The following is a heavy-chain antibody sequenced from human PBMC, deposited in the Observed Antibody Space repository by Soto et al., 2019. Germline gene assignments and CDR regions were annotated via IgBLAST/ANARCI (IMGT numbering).Heavy chain of an antibody. D-gene: IGHD6-13*01. V-gene: IGHV4-59*01. CDR1: GGSISPYY. J-gene: IGHJ6*03. Sequence: ETLSLTCTVSGGSISPYYWSWIRQPPGKGLEWIGNVYYSGNTNYNPSLESRVTISVDTSRNRFSLNLTSATAADTAVYYCARKGAAASYAHYYMDVWGRGTAVTVSS. CDR3: ARKGAAASYAHYYMDV. CDR2: VYYSGNT.